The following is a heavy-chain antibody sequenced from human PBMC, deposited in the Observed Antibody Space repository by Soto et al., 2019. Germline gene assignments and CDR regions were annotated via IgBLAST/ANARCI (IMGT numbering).Heavy chain of an antibody. V-gene: IGHV3-23*01. J-gene: IGHJ4*02. CDR3: EKDGCSRTSCYHFDY. CDR2: ISDSGGSA. CDR1: GXSFSSYG. Sequence: GSLRLSCTPSGXSFSSYGLSWVRLAPGKGLEWVSAISDSGGSAYYADSVKGRFTMSRDNSKNTLYLQMSGLRAEYTAVYYCEKDGCSRTSCYHFDYWGQGTVVTVSS. D-gene: IGHD2-2*01.